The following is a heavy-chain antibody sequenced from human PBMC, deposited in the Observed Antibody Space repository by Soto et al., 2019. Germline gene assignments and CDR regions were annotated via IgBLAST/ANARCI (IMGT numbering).Heavy chain of an antibody. V-gene: IGHV4-31*03. D-gene: IGHD5-18*01. Sequence: QVQLQESGPGLVKPSQTLSLTCTISGGSISSAAYYWSWIRQHPGKGLEGIGYISHSGSTYYTPSLKSRVIISADTSKTQFSLNLTSVTAADTAVYYCAGEYTYGSNFFDCWGQGALVTVSS. CDR3: AGEYTYGSNFFDC. CDR1: GGSISSAAYY. J-gene: IGHJ4*02. CDR2: ISHSGST.